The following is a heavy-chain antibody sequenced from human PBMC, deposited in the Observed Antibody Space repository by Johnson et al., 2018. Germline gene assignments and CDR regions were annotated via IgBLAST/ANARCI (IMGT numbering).Heavy chain of an antibody. CDR1: GFTFGDFA. V-gene: IGHV3-49*03. Sequence: VQLVESGGGLVQPGRSLTLSCTTSGFTFGDFAMTWFRQAPGKGLKWVGFIRSKAFGGTAHYAASVIGRFTISRDDSKSVAYLQMNSLTTEDTAVYYGTGAPWYHCDCGAYLDASDIWGQGTMVTVSS. J-gene: IGHJ3*02. CDR2: IRSKAFGGTA. CDR3: TGAPWYHCDCGAYLDASDI. D-gene: IGHD2-21*01.